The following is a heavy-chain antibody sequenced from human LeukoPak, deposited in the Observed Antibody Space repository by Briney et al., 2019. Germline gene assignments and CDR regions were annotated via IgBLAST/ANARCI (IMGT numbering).Heavy chain of an antibody. D-gene: IGHD2-2*02. V-gene: IGHV3-30-3*01. CDR2: ISYDGSNK. CDR1: GFTFSSYA. J-gene: IGHJ4*02. Sequence: GPLRLSCAASGFTFSSYAMHWVRQAPGKGLVWVAVISYDGSNKYYADSVKGRFTISRDNSKNTLYLQMNSLRAEDTAVYYCARVPTYCSSTSCYSLFDYWGQGTLVTVSS. CDR3: ARVPTYCSSTSCYSLFDY.